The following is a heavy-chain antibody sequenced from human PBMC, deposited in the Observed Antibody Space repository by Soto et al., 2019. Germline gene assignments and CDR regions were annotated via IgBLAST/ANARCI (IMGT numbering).Heavy chain of an antibody. D-gene: IGHD3-22*01. Sequence: SETLSLTCTVSGGSISSGDYYWSWIRQPPGKGLEWIGYIYYSGSTYYNPSLKIRVTISVDTSKNQFSLKLSSVTAADTAVYYCARGAHYYDSSGYYYDYWGQGTLVTVSS. V-gene: IGHV4-30-4*01. J-gene: IGHJ4*02. CDR2: IYYSGST. CDR3: ARGAHYYDSSGYYYDY. CDR1: GGSISSGDYY.